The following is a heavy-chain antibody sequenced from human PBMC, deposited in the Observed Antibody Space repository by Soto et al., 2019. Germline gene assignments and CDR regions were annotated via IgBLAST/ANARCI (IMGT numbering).Heavy chain of an antibody. D-gene: IGHD6-13*01. V-gene: IGHV3-7*05. J-gene: IGHJ6*02. CDR2: IKQDGSEK. Sequence: GGSLRLSCAASGFTFSSYWMSWVRQAPGKGLEWVANIKQDGSEKYYVDSVKGRFTISRDNAKNSLYLQMNSLRAEDTAVYYCARDGIGSSWYYYYGMDVWGQGTTVTVSS. CDR1: GFTFSSYW. CDR3: ARDGIGSSWYYYYGMDV.